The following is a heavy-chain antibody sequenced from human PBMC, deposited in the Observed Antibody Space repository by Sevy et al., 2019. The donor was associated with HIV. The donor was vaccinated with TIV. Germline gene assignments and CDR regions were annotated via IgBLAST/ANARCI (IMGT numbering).Heavy chain of an antibody. J-gene: IGHJ6*03. CDR1: GFTFSNAW. Sequence: GGSLRLSCAASGFTFSNAWMSWVRQAPGKGLEWVGRIKSKTDGGTTDYAAPVKGRFTISRDDSKNTRYQQMNSLKTEETAVYYCTTPLPVEMATIGYYYYMDVWGKGTTVTVSS. CDR3: TTPLPVEMATIGYYYYMDV. D-gene: IGHD5-12*01. CDR2: IKSKTDGGTT. V-gene: IGHV3-15*01.